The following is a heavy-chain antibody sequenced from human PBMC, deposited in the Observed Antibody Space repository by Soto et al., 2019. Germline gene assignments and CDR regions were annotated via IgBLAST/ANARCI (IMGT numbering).Heavy chain of an antibody. V-gene: IGHV4-31*03. CDR2: ISDSGSS. J-gene: IGHJ4*02. CDR1: GGSISSGSFY. CDR3: ARTTFYDIFTAYYSLFDY. Sequence: SETLSLTCTVSGGSISSGSFYWSWIRQHPGKGLEWIGHISDSGSSYYNPSLESRVTISVDTSKNQFSLKLSAVTAADTAVYFCARTTFYDIFTAYYSLFDYWGQGTLVTVS. D-gene: IGHD3-9*01.